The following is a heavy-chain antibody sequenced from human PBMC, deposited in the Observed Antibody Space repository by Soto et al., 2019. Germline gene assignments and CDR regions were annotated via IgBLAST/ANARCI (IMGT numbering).Heavy chain of an antibody. Sequence: ASVKVSCKASGGTFSSYAISWVRQAPGQGLEWMGGIIPIFGTANYAQKFQGRVTITADESTSTAYMELSSLRSEDTAVYYCARDASPNYDFWSGYFNWFDPWGQGTLVTVSS. CDR3: ARDASPNYDFWSGYFNWFDP. CDR1: GGTFSSYA. CDR2: IIPIFGTA. D-gene: IGHD3-3*01. V-gene: IGHV1-69*13. J-gene: IGHJ5*02.